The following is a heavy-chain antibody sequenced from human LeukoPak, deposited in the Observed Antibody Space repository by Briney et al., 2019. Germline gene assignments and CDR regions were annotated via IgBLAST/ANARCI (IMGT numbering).Heavy chain of an antibody. CDR2: IYLGDSDT. V-gene: IGHV5-51*01. J-gene: IGHJ4*02. Sequence: GESLKISCKGSEHQIISSWIAWVRQMPGKGLEWMGIIYLGDSDTRYSPSFQGQVTISADKSIRTAYLQWSSLKASDTAMYYCARADLVFTRAGGVGFYFDYWGQGALVTVSS. D-gene: IGHD3-10*01. CDR1: EHQIISSW. CDR3: ARADLVFTRAGGVGFYFDY.